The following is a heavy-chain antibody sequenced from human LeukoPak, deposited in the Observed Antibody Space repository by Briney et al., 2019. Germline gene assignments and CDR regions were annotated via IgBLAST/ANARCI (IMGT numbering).Heavy chain of an antibody. V-gene: IGHV3-7*01. Sequence: GGSLRLSCAASGFTFSNYWMNWVRQAPGKGLEWVANIKEDGSEKNYVDSVKGRFTISRDNAKNSLYLQMNSLRAEDTAVYYCARAVDVRYFDWLFSPHYYFDYWGQGTLVTVSS. CDR3: ARAVDVRYFDWLFSPHYYFDY. CDR1: GFTFSNYW. CDR2: IKEDGSEK. D-gene: IGHD3-9*01. J-gene: IGHJ4*02.